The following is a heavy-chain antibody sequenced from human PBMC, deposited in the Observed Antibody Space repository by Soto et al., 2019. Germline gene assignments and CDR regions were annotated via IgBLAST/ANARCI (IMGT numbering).Heavy chain of an antibody. CDR2: ISYNGST. CDR3: ARGRPMMEGKTFFKY. J-gene: IGHJ4*01. CDR1: GDSVSSCSHF. V-gene: IGHV4-31*03. Sequence: TLARTFTVSGDSVSSCSHFWTWIRQHPVKVLEWLGYISYNGSTYYNPSLNPSLKTRLSISIDTSENHFSLHLSSVNAADTAVYYCARGRPMMEGKTFFKYWGPGTLVTVSS. D-gene: IGHD3-16*01.